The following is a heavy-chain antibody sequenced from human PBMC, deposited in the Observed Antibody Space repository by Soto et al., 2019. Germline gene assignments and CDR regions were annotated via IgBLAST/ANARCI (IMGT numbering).Heavy chain of an antibody. CDR3: AKKVTIDPSYYMDV. D-gene: IGHD3-10*01. CDR2: ISGSGGST. CDR1: GFTFSTYA. V-gene: IGHV3-23*01. Sequence: GGSLRLSCVASGFTFSTYALSWVRQAPGKRLEWVSGISGSGGSTYYADSVKGRFTISRDNSKNTLYLQMNSLRAEDTAVYYCAKKVTIDPSYYMDVWGKGTTVTVSS. J-gene: IGHJ6*03.